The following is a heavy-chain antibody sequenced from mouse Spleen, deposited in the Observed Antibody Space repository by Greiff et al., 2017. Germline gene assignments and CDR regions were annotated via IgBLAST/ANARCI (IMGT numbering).Heavy chain of an antibody. CDR2: ISSGSSTI. V-gene: IGHV5-17*02. Sequence: EVKLMESGGGLVQPGGSRKLSCAASGFTFSSFGMHWVRQAPEKGLEWVAYISSGSSTIYYADTVKGRFTISRDNPKNTLFLQMTSLRSEDTAMYYCARGPGTWFAYWGQGTLVTVSA. D-gene: IGHD4-1*01. CDR3: ARGPGTWFAY. J-gene: IGHJ3*01. CDR1: GFTFSSFG.